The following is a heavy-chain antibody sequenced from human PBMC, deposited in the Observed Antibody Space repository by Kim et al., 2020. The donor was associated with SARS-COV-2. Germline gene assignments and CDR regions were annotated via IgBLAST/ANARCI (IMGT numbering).Heavy chain of an antibody. CDR1: GFTFSSYA. J-gene: IGHJ4*02. V-gene: IGHV3-30*04. D-gene: IGHD5-18*01. CDR2: ISFDGSNE. CDR3: ARETLLSGYSLGDY. Sequence: GGSLRLSCAASGFTFSSYALHWVRQAPGKGLEWVAVISFDGSNEYYADSVKGRFTISRDNSKNTLYLQMNSLRADDTAVYYCARETLLSGYSLGDYWGRGTLVTVSS.